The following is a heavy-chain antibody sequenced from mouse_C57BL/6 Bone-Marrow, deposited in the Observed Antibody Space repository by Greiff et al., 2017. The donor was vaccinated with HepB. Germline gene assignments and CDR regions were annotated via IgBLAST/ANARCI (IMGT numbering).Heavy chain of an antibody. CDR3: ARLLRYHYAMDY. J-gene: IGHJ4*01. D-gene: IGHD1-1*01. CDR1: GFSLTSYG. CDR2: IWSGGST. V-gene: IGHV2-2*01. Sequence: QVHVKQSGPGLVQPSQSLSITCTVSGFSLTSYGVHWVRQSPGKGLEWLGVIWSGGSTDYNAAFISRLSISKDNSKSKVFFKMNSLQAEDTAIYYCARLLRYHYAMDYWGQGTSVTVSS.